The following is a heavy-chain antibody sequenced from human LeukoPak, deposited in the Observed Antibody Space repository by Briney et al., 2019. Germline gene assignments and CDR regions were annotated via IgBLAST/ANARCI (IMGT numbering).Heavy chain of an antibody. J-gene: IGHJ4*02. CDR3: ARDIGGDFDY. D-gene: IGHD2-21*01. V-gene: IGHV3-66*01. CDR1: GFTVSSDY. Sequence: PGGSLRLSCAASGFTVSSDYMSWVRQAPGKGLEWVSVIYSGGRTYYADSVKGRFTISRDNSKNTLYLQMNSLRAEDTAVYYCARDIGGDFDYWGQGTLVTVSS. CDR2: IYSGGRT.